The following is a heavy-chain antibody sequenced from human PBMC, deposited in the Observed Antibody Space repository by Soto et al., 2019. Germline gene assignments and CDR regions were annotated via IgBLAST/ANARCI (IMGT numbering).Heavy chain of an antibody. D-gene: IGHD3-22*01. CDR3: ARRRYYDSSGYQDHYYYYGMDV. J-gene: IGHJ6*02. CDR1: GYSFTSYW. Sequence: KISCKGSGYSFTSYWISWVRQMPGKGLEWMGRIDPSDSYTNYSPSFQGHVTISADKSISTAYLQWSSLKASDTAMYYCARRRYYDSSGYQDHYYYYGMDVWGQGTTVTVSS. V-gene: IGHV5-10-1*01. CDR2: IDPSDSYT.